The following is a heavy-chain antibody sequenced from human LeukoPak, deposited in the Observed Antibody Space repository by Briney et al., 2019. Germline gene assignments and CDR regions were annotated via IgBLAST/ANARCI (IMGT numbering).Heavy chain of an antibody. D-gene: IGHD4/OR15-4a*01. CDR3: ARRAGAYSHPYDY. CDR1: GFTFSSYW. V-gene: IGHV3-33*08. J-gene: IGHJ4*02. CDR2: IRYDGANK. Sequence: GGSLRLSCAASGFTFSSYWMSWVRQAPGKGLEWVAFIRYDGANKYYADSEKGRFTISRDNSKNTLFLQMNSLRAEDTPVYYCARRAGAYSHPYDYWGQGTLVTVSS.